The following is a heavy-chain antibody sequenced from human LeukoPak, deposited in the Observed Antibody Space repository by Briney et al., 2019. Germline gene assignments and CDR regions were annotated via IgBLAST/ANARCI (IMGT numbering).Heavy chain of an antibody. CDR3: AKSNGYGLIDI. CDR1: GGSINNYY. Sequence: SETLSLTCTVSGGSINNYYWTWIRQPPGKGLEWIGYIYYSGSTNYNPALKSRVIISVDTSKNQFSLKLNSVTAADTAVYYCAKSNGYGLIDIWGQGTMVTVSS. J-gene: IGHJ3*02. D-gene: IGHD3-22*01. CDR2: IYYSGST. V-gene: IGHV4-59*12.